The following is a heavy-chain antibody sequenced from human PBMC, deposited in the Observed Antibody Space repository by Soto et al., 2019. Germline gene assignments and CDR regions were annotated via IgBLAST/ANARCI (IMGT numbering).Heavy chain of an antibody. CDR2: ISYDGSNK. D-gene: IGHD4-17*01. V-gene: IGHV3-30*18. CDR1: GFTFSSYG. J-gene: IGHJ6*02. CDR3: AKSMTTEYYYYYGMDV. Sequence: QVQLVESGGGVVQPGRSLRLSCAASGFTFSSYGMHWVRQAPGKGLEWVAVISYDGSNKYYADSVKGRFTISRDNSKNTLYLQMNSLRDEDTAVYYCAKSMTTEYYYYYGMDVWGQGTTVTVSS.